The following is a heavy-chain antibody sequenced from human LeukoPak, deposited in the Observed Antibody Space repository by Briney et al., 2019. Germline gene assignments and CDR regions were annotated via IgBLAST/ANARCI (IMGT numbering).Heavy chain of an antibody. V-gene: IGHV1-46*01. CDR3: SRDLGGSYNDY. CDR2: INPSGGTT. D-gene: IGHD1-26*01. Sequence: ASVEVSCKASGYTFSTYYMHWVRQAPGQGLEWVGIINPSGGTTTYAQKFQGRVTMTRDTSTSTVYMELSSLRIEDTAVYYCSRDLGGSYNDYWGQGTMVTVSS. CDR1: GYTFSTYY. J-gene: IGHJ4*02.